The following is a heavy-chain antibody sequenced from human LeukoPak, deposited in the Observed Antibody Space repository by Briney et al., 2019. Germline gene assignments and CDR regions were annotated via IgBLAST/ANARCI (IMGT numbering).Heavy chain of an antibody. J-gene: IGHJ6*02. V-gene: IGHV4-59*08. CDR2: IYNSGST. CDR3: ARLSVTRVYYYYGMDV. CDR1: GGSISSYY. D-gene: IGHD4-17*01. Sequence: SETLSLTCTVSGGSISSYYWSWIRQPPGKGLEWIGYIYNSGSTNYNPSLKSRVTISVDTSKNQFSLKLSSVTAADTAVYYCARLSVTRVYYYYGMDVWGQGTTVTVSS.